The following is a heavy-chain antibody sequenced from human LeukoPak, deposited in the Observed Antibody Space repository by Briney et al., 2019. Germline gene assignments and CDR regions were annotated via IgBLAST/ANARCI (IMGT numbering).Heavy chain of an antibody. D-gene: IGHD3-10*01. CDR1: GGTFSSYA. J-gene: IGHJ6*02. V-gene: IGHV1-69*13. CDR3: AKVLGFGGDAYGMDV. CDR2: IIPTFGTA. Sequence: SVKVSCKASGGTFSSYAISWVRQAPGQGLEWMGGIIPTFGTANYAQKFQGRVTITADESTSTAYMELSSLRSEDTAVYYCAKVLGFGGDAYGMDVWGQGTTVTVSS.